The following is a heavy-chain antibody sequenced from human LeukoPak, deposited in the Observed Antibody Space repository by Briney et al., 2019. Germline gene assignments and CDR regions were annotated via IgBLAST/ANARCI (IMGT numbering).Heavy chain of an antibody. J-gene: IGHJ4*02. CDR2: INAYNGNT. CDR3: ARWAGRLISSSWLEY. D-gene: IGHD6-13*01. V-gene: IGHV1-18*01. CDR1: GYTFSSYG. Sequence: ASVKVSCKASGYTFSSYGISWVRQAPGQGLEWMGWINAYNGNTNYAQMLQGRVTMTTDTSTTTAYMELRGLRSDDTAVYYCARWAGRLISSSWLEYWGQGTLVTVSS.